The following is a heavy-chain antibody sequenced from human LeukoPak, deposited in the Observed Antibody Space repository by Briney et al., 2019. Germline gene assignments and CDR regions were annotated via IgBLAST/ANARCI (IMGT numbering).Heavy chain of an antibody. D-gene: IGHD5-18*01. CDR3: ATSQAGYSYGPFDY. V-gene: IGHV4-59*06. J-gene: IGHJ4*02. Sequence: GSLRLSCAASGFTFSSSAMNWVRQAPGKGLEWIGYIYYSGSTYYNPSFKSRLTISVDTSKNQFSLKLSSVTAADTAVYYCATSQAGYSYGPFDYWGQGTLVTVSS. CDR2: IYYSGST. CDR1: GFTFSSSA.